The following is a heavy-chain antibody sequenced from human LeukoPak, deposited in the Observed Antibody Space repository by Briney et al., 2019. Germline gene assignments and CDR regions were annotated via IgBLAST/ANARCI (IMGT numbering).Heavy chain of an antibody. J-gene: IGHJ4*02. D-gene: IGHD3-22*01. CDR2: ISGSGGST. Sequence: QPGGSLRLSCAASGFTFSSYDLTWVRQAPGKGLEWVSAISGSGGSTYYADSVKGRFTVSRDNSKNTLFLHMTSLRAEDTAVYYCAKSPSGYYYYFDYWGQGTLVTVSS. V-gene: IGHV3-23*01. CDR1: GFTFSSYD. CDR3: AKSPSGYYYYFDY.